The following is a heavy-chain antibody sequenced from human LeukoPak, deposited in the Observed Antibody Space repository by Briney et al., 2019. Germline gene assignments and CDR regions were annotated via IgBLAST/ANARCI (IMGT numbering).Heavy chain of an antibody. D-gene: IGHD6-13*01. J-gene: IGHJ4*02. V-gene: IGHV3-23*01. CDR3: ASTAFFASSWRDDY. Sequence: GGSLRLSCAASGFTFSSYDMSWVRQAPGKGLEWVSAISGSGGSTYYADSVKGRLTISRDNSKNTLYLQMNSLRAEDTAVYYCASTAFFASSWRDDYWGQGTLVTVSS. CDR1: GFTFSSYD. CDR2: ISGSGGST.